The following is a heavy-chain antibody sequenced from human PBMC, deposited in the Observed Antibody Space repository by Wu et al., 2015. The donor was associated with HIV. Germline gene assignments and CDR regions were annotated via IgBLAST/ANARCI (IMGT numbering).Heavy chain of an antibody. CDR2: IYYSGST. CDR3: ARWVFYGMDV. Sequence: QVQLQESGPGLVKPSETLSLTCTVSGGSISSYYWSWIRQPPGKGLEWIGYIYYSGSTNYNPPQESSHHISRHVQEPVLLKLSSVTAADTAVYYCARWVFYGMDVWGQGTTVTVSS. CDR1: GGSISSYY. J-gene: IGHJ6*02. V-gene: IGHV4-59*08.